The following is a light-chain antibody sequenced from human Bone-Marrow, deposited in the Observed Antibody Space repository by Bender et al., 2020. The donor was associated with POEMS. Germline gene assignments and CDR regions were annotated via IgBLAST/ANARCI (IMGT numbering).Light chain of an antibody. CDR2: KDS. V-gene: IGLV3-25*03. J-gene: IGLJ3*02. CDR1: ALPKKY. CDR3: QSADNSGDIRV. Sequence: SYELTQPPSVSVSPGQTARITCSGDALPKKYAYWYQQKPGQAPVVVIYKDSERPSGIPERFSGSNSGTTVTLTISGVQAEDEADYYCQSADNSGDIRVFGGGTKLTVL.